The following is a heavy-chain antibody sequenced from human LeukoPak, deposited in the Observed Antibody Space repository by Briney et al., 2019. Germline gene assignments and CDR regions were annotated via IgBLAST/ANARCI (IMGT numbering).Heavy chain of an antibody. CDR1: RGTFSSYA. CDR2: IIPILGTA. J-gene: IGHJ5*02. CDR3: ARVAVDTVNWFDP. V-gene: IGHV1-69*04. Sequence: SVKVSCKASRGTFSSYAISWVRQAPGQGLEWMGRIIPILGTANYAQKFQGRVTITADKSTSTAYMELSSLRSEDTAVYYCARVAVDTVNWFDPWGQGTLVTVSS. D-gene: IGHD5-18*01.